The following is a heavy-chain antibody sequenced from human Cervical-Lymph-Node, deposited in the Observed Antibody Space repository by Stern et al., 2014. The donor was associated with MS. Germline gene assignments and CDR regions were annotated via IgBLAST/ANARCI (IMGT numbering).Heavy chain of an antibody. V-gene: IGHV3-11*01. J-gene: IGHJ4*02. Sequence: VQLLESGGGLVKPGGALRLPCAASGFTFSDYYMNWIRQAPGKGLVWVSYISSRDGTIFYADAVKGRFTISRDNAKKSLYLHMNSLRAEDTAVYYCARAAGSKDDFWGQGTLVTVSS. CDR3: ARAAGSKDDF. CDR2: ISSRDGTI. CDR1: GFTFSDYY. D-gene: IGHD3-10*01.